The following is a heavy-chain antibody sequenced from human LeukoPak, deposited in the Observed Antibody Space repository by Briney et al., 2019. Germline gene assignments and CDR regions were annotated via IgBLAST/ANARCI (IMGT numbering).Heavy chain of an antibody. J-gene: IGHJ4*02. CDR2: IHYDGRT. D-gene: IGHD2-21*01. CDR3: ARLVNYCYSDY. Sequence: SETLSLTCTVSGGSTSGRYWTWIRQPPGKGLEWIGYIHYDGRTNYNPSFKSRDIISLDTSNNQFSLNLKSVTAADTAAYYCARLVNYCYSDYWGQGTLVTVSS. CDR1: GGSTSGRY. V-gene: IGHV4-59*11.